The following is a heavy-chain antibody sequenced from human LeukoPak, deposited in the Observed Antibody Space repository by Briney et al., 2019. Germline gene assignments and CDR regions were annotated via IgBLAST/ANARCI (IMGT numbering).Heavy chain of an antibody. V-gene: IGHV4-31*01. CDR3: ARVVAYDSTGYYLYYFDY. Sequence: PSETLSLTCTVSGGSISSGGYSWSWIRQHPGKGLEWIGYIHYSGDTYYSPSLKSQLTISVDTSKNQFSLRLRSVTAADTAVYYCARVVAYDSTGYYLYYFDYWGQGTLVTVAA. CDR2: IHYSGDT. J-gene: IGHJ4*02. D-gene: IGHD3-22*01. CDR1: GGSISSGGYS.